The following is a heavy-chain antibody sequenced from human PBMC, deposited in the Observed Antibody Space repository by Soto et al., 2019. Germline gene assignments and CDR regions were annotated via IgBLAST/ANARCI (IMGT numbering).Heavy chain of an antibody. D-gene: IGHD3-9*01. J-gene: IGHJ5*02. CDR2: ISSSGSTI. Sequence: PGGSLRLSCAASGFTFSDYYMSWIRQAPGKGLEWASYISSSGSTIYYADSVKGRFTISRDNAKNSLYLQMNSLRAEDTAVYYCAREGATMDWLRNWFDPWGQGTLVTVSS. CDR1: GFTFSDYY. V-gene: IGHV3-11*01. CDR3: AREGATMDWLRNWFDP.